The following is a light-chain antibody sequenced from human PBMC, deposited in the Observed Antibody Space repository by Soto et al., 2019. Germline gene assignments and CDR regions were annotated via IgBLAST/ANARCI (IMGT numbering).Light chain of an antibody. CDR1: SSNIGAGYD. V-gene: IGLV1-40*01. CDR2: TNS. CDR3: QSYDSSLSALV. Sequence: QSVLTQPPSVSGAPGQGVTISCAGTSSNIGAGYDVHWYQQVPGTAPKLLIYTNSNRPSGVPDRFSGSKSGTSASLAITGLQVADEADYYCQSYDSSLSALVFGGGTQLTVL. J-gene: IGLJ3*02.